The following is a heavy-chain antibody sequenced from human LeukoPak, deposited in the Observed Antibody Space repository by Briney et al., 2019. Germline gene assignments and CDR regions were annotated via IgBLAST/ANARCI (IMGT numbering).Heavy chain of an antibody. CDR2: ISSSGST. CDR1: GDSISSGDYY. D-gene: IGHD6-13*01. J-gene: IGHJ5*02. V-gene: IGHV4-61*02. Sequence: NASETLSLTCTVSGDSISSGDYYWSWIRQPAGKGLEWIGRISSSGSTNYNPSLKSRFTISVDTSKNQFSLKLSSVTAADSAIYYCASAYKSSWSGFASWGQGILVTVSS. CDR3: ASAYKSSWSGFAS.